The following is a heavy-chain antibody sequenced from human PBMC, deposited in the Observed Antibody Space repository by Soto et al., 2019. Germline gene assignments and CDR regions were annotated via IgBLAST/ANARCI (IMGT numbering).Heavy chain of an antibody. CDR3: ARFSIFLWLFGWFDP. D-gene: IGHD3-3*02. V-gene: IGHV1-18*01. CDR1: GYTFTSYG. CDR2: ISAYNGNT. J-gene: IGHJ5*02. Sequence: GASVKVSCKASGYTFTSYGISWVRQAPGQGLEWMGWISAYNGNTNYAQKLQGRVTMTTDTSTSTAYMELRSLRSDDTAVYYCARFSIFLWLFGWFDPWCQAILVTVS.